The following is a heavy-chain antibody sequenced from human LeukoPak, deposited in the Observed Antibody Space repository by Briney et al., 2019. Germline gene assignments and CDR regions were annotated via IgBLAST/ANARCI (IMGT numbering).Heavy chain of an antibody. D-gene: IGHD4-17*01. J-gene: IGHJ3*02. CDR3: ARHRDTGLRRRAFDI. CDR1: GGSISSSSYH. CDR2: IYYSGST. V-gene: IGHV4-39*01. Sequence: SETLSLTCTVSGGSISSSSYHWGWIRQPPGKGLEWIGSIYYSGSTYYNPSLKSRVTISVDTSKNQFSLKLSSVTAADTAVYYCARHRDTGLRRRAFDIWGQGTMVTVSS.